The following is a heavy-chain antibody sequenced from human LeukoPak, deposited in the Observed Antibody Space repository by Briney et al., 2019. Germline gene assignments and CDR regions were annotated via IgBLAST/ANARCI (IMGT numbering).Heavy chain of an antibody. CDR2: MNPNSGNT. Sequence: PRASVKVSCKASGYTFTSYDINWVRQATGQGLEWMGWMNPNSGNTGYAQKFQGRVTMTRNTSTSTAYMELTSLRSEDTAVYYCGRVNAYFYGSGVSRAFHMWGQGTMVTVSS. J-gene: IGHJ3*02. V-gene: IGHV1-8*01. CDR1: GYTFTSYD. D-gene: IGHD3-10*01. CDR3: GRVNAYFYGSGVSRAFHM.